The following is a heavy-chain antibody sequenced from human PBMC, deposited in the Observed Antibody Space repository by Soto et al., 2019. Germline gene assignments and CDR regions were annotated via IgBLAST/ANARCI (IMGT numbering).Heavy chain of an antibody. D-gene: IGHD3-10*01. Sequence: QLQLQESGPGLVKPSETLSLTCTVSGGSISSSSYYWGWIRQPPGKGLEWIGSIYYSGSTYYTPSLKSRVTISVDTSKNQFSLKLSSVTAADTAVYYCARGELGETDAFDIWGQGTMVTVSS. V-gene: IGHV4-39*01. J-gene: IGHJ3*02. CDR1: GGSISSSSYY. CDR2: IYYSGST. CDR3: ARGELGETDAFDI.